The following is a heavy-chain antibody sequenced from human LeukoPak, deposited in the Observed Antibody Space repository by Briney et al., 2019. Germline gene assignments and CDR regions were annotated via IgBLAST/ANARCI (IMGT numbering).Heavy chain of an antibody. CDR2: IIPIFGTA. CDR3: ARDSVRGVIIGNNWFDP. V-gene: IGHV1-69*06. J-gene: IGHJ5*02. Sequence: GASVKVSCKASGGTFSSYAISWVRQAPGQGLEWMGGIIPIFGTANYAQKFQGRVTITADKSTSTAYMELSSLRSEDTAVYYCARDSVRGVIIGNNWFDPWGQGTLVTVSS. D-gene: IGHD3-10*02. CDR1: GGTFSSYA.